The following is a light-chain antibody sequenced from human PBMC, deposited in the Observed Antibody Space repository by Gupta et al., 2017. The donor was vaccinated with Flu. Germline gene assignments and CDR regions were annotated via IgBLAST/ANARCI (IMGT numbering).Light chain of an antibody. CDR3: QQYGSSSYS. CDR2: ATS. Sequence: EVVLTQSPGTLSLSPGERATLSCRASQSVSNSYLAWYQQKPGQAPSLLIYATSRRATGMPDRFSGSGSGTDFTLTISRLEPEDFAVYYCQQYGSSSYSFGQGTKLEIK. CDR1: QSVSNSY. V-gene: IGKV3-20*01. J-gene: IGKJ2*03.